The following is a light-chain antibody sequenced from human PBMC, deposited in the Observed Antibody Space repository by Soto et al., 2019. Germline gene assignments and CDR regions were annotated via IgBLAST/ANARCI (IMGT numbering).Light chain of an antibody. CDR1: SSDVGGYNF. V-gene: IGLV2-14*03. CDR3: TSYTSSITYV. J-gene: IGLJ1*01. Sequence: SVLPQPASVSGSPGQWITISCTGTSSDVGGYNFVSWYQHHPGKAPKLIIYDVSNRPSGVSNRFSGSKSGNTASLTISGLQAEDEADYYCTSYTSSITYVFGTGTKVTVL. CDR2: DVS.